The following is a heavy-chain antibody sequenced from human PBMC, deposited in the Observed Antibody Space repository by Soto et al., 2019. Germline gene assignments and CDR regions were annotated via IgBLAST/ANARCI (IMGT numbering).Heavy chain of an antibody. CDR1: GYTFTSYG. V-gene: IGHV1-18*01. CDR3: ARDLPGWDSSGYYPCYFDL. CDR2: ISAYNGNT. D-gene: IGHD3-22*01. J-gene: IGHJ2*01. Sequence: QVQLVQSGAEVKKPGASVKVSCKASGYTFTSYGISWVRQAPGQGLEWMGWISAYNGNTNYAQKLQGRVTMTTDTSTSTAYMELRSLRSDDTAVYYCARDLPGWDSSGYYPCYFDLWGRGTLVTVSS.